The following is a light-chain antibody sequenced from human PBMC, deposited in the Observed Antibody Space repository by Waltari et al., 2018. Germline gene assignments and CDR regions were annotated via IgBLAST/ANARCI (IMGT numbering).Light chain of an antibody. Sequence: QSALTQPASVSGSPGQSITISCTGTSSDVGGYNLVPWYQQHPGKAPKLMIYEGSKRPSGVSNRFSGSKSGNTASLTISGLQAEDEADYYCCSYAGSHVVFGGGTKLTVL. CDR2: EGS. CDR3: CSYAGSHVV. V-gene: IGLV2-23*01. J-gene: IGLJ2*01. CDR1: SSDVGGYNL.